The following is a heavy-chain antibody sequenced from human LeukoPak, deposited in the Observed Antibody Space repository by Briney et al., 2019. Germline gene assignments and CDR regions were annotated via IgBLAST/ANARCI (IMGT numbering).Heavy chain of an antibody. CDR3: ARGMSATSGYLELEY. CDR1: GFTFSSYA. J-gene: IGHJ4*02. Sequence: GGSLRLSCAASGFTFSSYAMSWVRQSPGKGLEGVSAISGSGGNTYSADSVKGRCTISRDNSLQMLFLHMNSLRAEDTAVYYCARGMSATSGYLELEYWGQGALVTVST. D-gene: IGHD3-22*01. V-gene: IGHV3-23*01. CDR2: ISGSGGNT.